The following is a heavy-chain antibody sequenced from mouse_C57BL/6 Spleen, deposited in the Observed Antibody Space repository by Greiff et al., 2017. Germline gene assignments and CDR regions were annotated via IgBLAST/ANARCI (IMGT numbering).Heavy chain of an antibody. Sequence: QVQLQQSGAELVRPGASVTLSCKASGYTFTDYEMHWVKQTPVHGLEWIGAIDPETGGTAYNQKFKGKAILTADKASSTAYMELRSLTSEYSAVXYCSQVTRDYWGKGTTLTVSS. CDR1: GYTFTDYE. D-gene: IGHD2-1*01. CDR2: IDPETGGT. CDR3: SQVTRDY. V-gene: IGHV1-15*01. J-gene: IGHJ2*01.